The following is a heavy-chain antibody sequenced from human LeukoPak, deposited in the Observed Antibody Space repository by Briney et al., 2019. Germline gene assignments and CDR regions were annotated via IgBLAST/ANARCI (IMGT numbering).Heavy chain of an antibody. Sequence: GASVKVSRKASGYTFTSYGISWVRQAPGQGLEWMGWISAYNGNTNYPQKLQDRVTMTTDTSTSTVYMELRSLRSDDTAVYYCARDWGTAAAEEIDYWGQGTLVTVSS. CDR2: ISAYNGNT. D-gene: IGHD6-13*01. CDR3: ARDWGTAAAEEIDY. J-gene: IGHJ4*02. CDR1: GYTFTSYG. V-gene: IGHV1-18*04.